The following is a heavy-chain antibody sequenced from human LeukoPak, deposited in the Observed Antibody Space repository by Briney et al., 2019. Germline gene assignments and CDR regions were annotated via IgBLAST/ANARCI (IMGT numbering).Heavy chain of an antibody. CDR3: ARGRCCSSTSCHYFDY. Sequence: PGGSLRLSCAASGFTFSSYWMSWVRQAPGKGLEWVANIKQDGSEKYYVDSVKGRFTISRDNAKNSLYLQMNSLRAEDTAVYYCARGRCCSSTSCHYFDYWGQGTLVTVSS. CDR2: IKQDGSEK. V-gene: IGHV3-7*01. J-gene: IGHJ4*02. D-gene: IGHD2-2*01. CDR1: GFTFSSYW.